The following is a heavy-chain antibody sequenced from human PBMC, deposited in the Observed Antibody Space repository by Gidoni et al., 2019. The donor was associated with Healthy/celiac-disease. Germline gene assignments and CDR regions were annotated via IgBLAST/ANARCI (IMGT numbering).Heavy chain of an antibody. CDR3: AREAVRDVAAAGVNWFDP. V-gene: IGHV1-2*02. CDR1: GYTFTGYY. Sequence: QVQLVQSGAEVKKPGASVKVSCKASGYTFTGYYMHWVRQAPGQGLEWMGWINPNSGGTNYAQKFQGRVTMTRDTSISTAYMELSRLRSDDTAVYYCAREAVRDVAAAGVNWFDPWGQGTLVTVSS. D-gene: IGHD6-13*01. J-gene: IGHJ5*02. CDR2: INPNSGGT.